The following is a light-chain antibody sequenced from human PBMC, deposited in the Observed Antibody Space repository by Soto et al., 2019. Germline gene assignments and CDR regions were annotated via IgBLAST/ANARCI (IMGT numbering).Light chain of an antibody. CDR3: QQRSDWPPIT. V-gene: IGKV3D-15*01. CDR1: QSVSSN. Sequence: ILMTQSPATLSLSPGERATLSWWASQSVSSNLAWYQQKPGQAPRLLIYEVSTRATGIPTRFSGSGSGTELTLTISSLHSEDFADYYCQQRSDWPPITFGQGTRLEIK. CDR2: EVS. J-gene: IGKJ5*01.